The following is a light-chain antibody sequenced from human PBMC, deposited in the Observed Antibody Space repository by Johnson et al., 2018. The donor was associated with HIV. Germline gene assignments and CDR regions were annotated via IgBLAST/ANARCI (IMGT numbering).Light chain of an antibody. CDR3: GTWDSSLTPYV. V-gene: IGLV1-51*02. Sequence: QSVLTQPPSVSAAPGQKVTISCSGSSSNIGNNYVSWYQQLPGTAPKLLIYENNKRPSGIPDRFSGSKSGTSATLGITGLQTGDEADYYCGTWDSSLTPYVVGTGTKVTGL. J-gene: IGLJ1*01. CDR2: ENN. CDR1: SSNIGNNY.